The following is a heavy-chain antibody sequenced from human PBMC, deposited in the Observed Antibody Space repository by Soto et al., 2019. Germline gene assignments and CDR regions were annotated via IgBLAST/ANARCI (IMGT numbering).Heavy chain of an antibody. J-gene: IGHJ3*02. D-gene: IGHD3-16*01. CDR2: IIPIFGTA. V-gene: IGHV1-69*13. Sequence: SVKVSCKASGGTFSSYAISWVRQAPGQGLEWMGGIIPIFGTANYAQKFQGRVTITADESTSTAYMELSSLRSEDTAVYYCARDLGRDGSTYTRDDAFDIWGQGTMVTVSS. CDR1: GGTFSSYA. CDR3: ARDLGRDGSTYTRDDAFDI.